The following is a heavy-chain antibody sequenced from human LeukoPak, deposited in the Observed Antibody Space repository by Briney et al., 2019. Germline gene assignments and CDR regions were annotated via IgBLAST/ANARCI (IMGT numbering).Heavy chain of an antibody. CDR2: IIPILGIA. CDR1: GGTFSSYA. V-gene: IGHV1-69*04. D-gene: IGHD3-10*01. CDR3: ARDGYGSGRNLGWFDP. J-gene: IGHJ5*02. Sequence: SVKVSCKASGGTFSSYAISWVRQAPGQGLEWMGRIIPILGIANYAQKFQGRVTITADKSTSTAYMELSSLRSEDTAVYYCARDGYGSGRNLGWFDPWGPGNPGHRLL.